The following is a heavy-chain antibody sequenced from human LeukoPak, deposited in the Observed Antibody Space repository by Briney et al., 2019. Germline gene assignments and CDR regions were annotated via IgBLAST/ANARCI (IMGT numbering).Heavy chain of an antibody. CDR1: GFTFSSYS. CDR3: ASLESGYRPDY. CDR2: ISSSSSTI. Sequence: GGSLRLSCAASGFTFSSYSMNWVRQAPGKGLEWVSYISSSSSTIYHADSVKGRFTISRDNAKNLLYLQMNSLRAEDTAVYYCASLESGYRPDYWGQGTLVTVSS. V-gene: IGHV3-48*01. J-gene: IGHJ4*02. D-gene: IGHD3-3*01.